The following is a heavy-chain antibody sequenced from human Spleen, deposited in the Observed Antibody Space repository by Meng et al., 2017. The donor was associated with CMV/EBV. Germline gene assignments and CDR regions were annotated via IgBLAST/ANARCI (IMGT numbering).Heavy chain of an antibody. CDR2: IQGPDST. CDR3: ARNDSGEVGVSYAMDV. D-gene: IGHD4-17*01. CDR1: GFAVSTNY. Sequence: GGSLRLSCAASGFAVSTNYMNWVRQAPGKGLEWVSVIQGPDSTYYADSVKGRFTISRDSSKNTLYLQMNSLRVEDTALYFRARNDSGEVGVSYAMDVWGQGTTVTVSS. J-gene: IGHJ6*02. V-gene: IGHV3-66*02.